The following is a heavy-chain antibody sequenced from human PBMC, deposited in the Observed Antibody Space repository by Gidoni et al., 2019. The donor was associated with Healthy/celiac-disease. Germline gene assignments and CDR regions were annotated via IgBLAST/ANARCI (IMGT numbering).Heavy chain of an antibody. CDR3: AREDHPSGYYYDRSALYYYYGRDV. CDR1: GGSISSSSSS. V-gene: IGHV4-39*07. Sequence: HLQLQESGPGLVKPSETLSLTCTVSGGSISSSSSSWGWLRPPPGKGLEWIGSIYSRGSTYYNPSLKSRVTISVDTSKNQFALKLSSVTAADTAVYYCAREDHPSGYYYDRSALYYYYGRDVWGQGTTVTVSS. J-gene: IGHJ6*02. D-gene: IGHD3-22*01. CDR2: IYSRGST.